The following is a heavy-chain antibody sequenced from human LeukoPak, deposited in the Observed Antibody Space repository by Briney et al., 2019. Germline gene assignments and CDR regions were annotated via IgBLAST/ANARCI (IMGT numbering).Heavy chain of an antibody. CDR1: GGSISSSSYY. Sequence: KTSETLSLTCTVPGGSISSSSYYWGWIRQPPGKGLEWIGSIYYSGSTYYNPSLKSRVTISVDTSKNQFSLKLSSVTAADTAVYYCARDLRRGGYSSSWYYFDYWGQGTLVTVSS. CDR3: ARDLRRGGYSSSWYYFDY. J-gene: IGHJ4*02. D-gene: IGHD6-13*01. V-gene: IGHV4-39*07. CDR2: IYYSGST.